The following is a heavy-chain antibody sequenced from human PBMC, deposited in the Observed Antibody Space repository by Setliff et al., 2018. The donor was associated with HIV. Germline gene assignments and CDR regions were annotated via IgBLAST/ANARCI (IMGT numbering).Heavy chain of an antibody. CDR1: GFTFSSYW. CDR2: IKQDGSEK. Sequence: PGESLKISCAASGFTFSSYWMSWVRQAPGKGLEWVANIKQDGSEKYYVDSVKGRFTISRDNAKNSLYLQMNSLRAEDTAVYYCARDRGSYYGMDVWGQGTTVTVSS. D-gene: IGHD3-16*01. CDR3: ARDRGSYYGMDV. J-gene: IGHJ6*02. V-gene: IGHV3-7*01.